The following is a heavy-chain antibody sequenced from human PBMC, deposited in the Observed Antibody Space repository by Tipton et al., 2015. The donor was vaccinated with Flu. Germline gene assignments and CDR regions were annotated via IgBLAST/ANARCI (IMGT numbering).Heavy chain of an antibody. Sequence: GLVKPSETLSLTCTVSDDSITYYYWSWIRQPPGKGLEWIGYIYNSEYTKYNPSLKSRVTISVDTSKKQFSLQLRSVTAADTAVYYCARDKNEFYAFENWAQGTLVTVSS. V-gene: IGHV4-59*12. D-gene: IGHD2/OR15-2a*01. J-gene: IGHJ4*02. CDR2: IYNSEYT. CDR3: ARDKNEFYAFEN. CDR1: DDSITYYY.